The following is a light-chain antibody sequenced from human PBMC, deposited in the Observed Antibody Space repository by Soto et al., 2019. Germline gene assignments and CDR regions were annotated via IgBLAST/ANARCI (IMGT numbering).Light chain of an antibody. CDR3: HQYNHWLTWT. CDR1: QSVSSK. V-gene: IGKV3-15*01. Sequence: IVITQSPATLSLSPGQIATLSCRASQSVSSKLAWYQQRPGQAPRLLIYSASTRATGIPARFSGSGSGTEFTLTISSLQSEDFAVYYCHQYNHWLTWTFGQGTKVAIK. J-gene: IGKJ1*01. CDR2: SAS.